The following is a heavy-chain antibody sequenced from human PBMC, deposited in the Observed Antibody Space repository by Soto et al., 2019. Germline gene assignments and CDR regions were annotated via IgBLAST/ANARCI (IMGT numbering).Heavy chain of an antibody. D-gene: IGHD6-6*01. Sequence: GGSLRLSCAASGFTFSNAWMNWVRQAPGKGLEWVGRIKSKTDGGTTDYAAPVKGRFTISRDDSKNTLYLQMNSLKTEDTAVYYCTTAGFPYYSSSDYYGMDVWGQGTTVTVSS. J-gene: IGHJ6*02. CDR3: TTAGFPYYSSSDYYGMDV. CDR1: GFTFSNAW. CDR2: IKSKTDGGTT. V-gene: IGHV3-15*07.